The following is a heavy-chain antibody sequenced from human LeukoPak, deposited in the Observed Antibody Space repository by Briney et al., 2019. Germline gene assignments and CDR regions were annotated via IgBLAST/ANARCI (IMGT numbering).Heavy chain of an antibody. Sequence: GGSLRLSCAASGFTFSSYSMNWVRQAPGKGLEWVSYISSSSSTIYYADSVKGRFTISRDNAKNSLYLQMNSLRAEDTAVYYRARDVYSNYMDVWGKGTMVTVSS. J-gene: IGHJ6*03. CDR3: ARDVYSNYMDV. CDR2: ISSSSSTI. CDR1: GFTFSSYS. D-gene: IGHD4-11*01. V-gene: IGHV3-48*04.